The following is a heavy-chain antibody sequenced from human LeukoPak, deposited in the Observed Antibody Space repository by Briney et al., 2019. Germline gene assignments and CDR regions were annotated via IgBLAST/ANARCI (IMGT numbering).Heavy chain of an antibody. Sequence: SSETLSLTCTVSGGSISSSSYYWGWIRQSPGKGLEWIGCIYYSGSTDYNPSLKSRVTISVDTSKSQFSLQLSSVTAADTAVYYCARDRLKYSYDSFDSWGQGTLVTVSS. V-gene: IGHV4-61*01. D-gene: IGHD5-18*01. CDR3: ARDRLKYSYDSFDS. CDR2: IYYSGST. J-gene: IGHJ4*02. CDR1: GGSISSSSYY.